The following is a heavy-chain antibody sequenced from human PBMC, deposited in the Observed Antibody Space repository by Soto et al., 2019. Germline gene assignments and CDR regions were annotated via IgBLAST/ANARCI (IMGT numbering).Heavy chain of an antibody. CDR2: IYYSGST. Sequence: QLQLQESGPGLVKPSETLYLPCTVSCGSISSISYYWGWIRQPPGKGLEWIVRIYYSGSTYYNPSLKSRGTIAVETSKNRFSLKLSSATAADTAVYYCARHGPDYDFRNGGLGVCGRGTTVTVFS. CDR1: CGSISSISYY. V-gene: IGHV4-39*01. D-gene: IGHD3-3*01. J-gene: IGHJ6*02. CDR3: ARHGPDYDFRNGGLGV.